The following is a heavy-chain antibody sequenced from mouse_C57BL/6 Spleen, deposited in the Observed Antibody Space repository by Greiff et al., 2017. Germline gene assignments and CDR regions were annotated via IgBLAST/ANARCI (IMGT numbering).Heavy chain of an antibody. D-gene: IGHD1-1*01. Sequence: VQLQQSGAELVRPGASVKLSCTASGFNIKDYYMHWVKQRPEQGLEWIGRIDPGGGDTEYAPKFQGKATMTADTSSNTAYLQLSSLTSEDTAVYYGTTRTTVVEGYFDVSGTGTTVTVST. V-gene: IGHV14-1*01. J-gene: IGHJ1*03. CDR1: GFNIKDYY. CDR3: TTRTTVVEGYFDV. CDR2: IDPGGGDT.